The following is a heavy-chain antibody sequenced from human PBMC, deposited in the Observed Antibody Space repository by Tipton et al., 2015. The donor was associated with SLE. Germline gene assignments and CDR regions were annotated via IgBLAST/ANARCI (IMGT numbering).Heavy chain of an antibody. CDR1: GDSISRGGDY. CDR2: IYISGSGSI. Sequence: TLSLTCTVSGDSISRGGDYWSWIRQPAGKGLEWIGRIYISGSGSINYNPSLKSRVTMSVDTSKNQVSLKLNSVTAADAAVYYCARDRGNTVVYYWGQGTLVTVSS. D-gene: IGHD4-23*01. J-gene: IGHJ4*02. V-gene: IGHV4-61*02. CDR3: ARDRGNTVVYY.